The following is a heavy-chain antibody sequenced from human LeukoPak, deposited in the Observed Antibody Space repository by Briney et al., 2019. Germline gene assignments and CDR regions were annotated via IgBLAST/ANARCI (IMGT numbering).Heavy chain of an antibody. CDR1: GYSISSGYY. CDR3: ARGSGYSYGYFDY. CDR2: IYHSGST. J-gene: IGHJ4*02. Sequence: SETLSLTCTVSGYSISSGYYWGWIRQPPGKGLEWIGSIYHSGSTYYNPSLKSRVTISVDTSKNQFSLKLSSVTAADTAVYYCARGSGYSYGYFDYWGQGTLVTVSS. D-gene: IGHD5-18*01. V-gene: IGHV4-38-2*02.